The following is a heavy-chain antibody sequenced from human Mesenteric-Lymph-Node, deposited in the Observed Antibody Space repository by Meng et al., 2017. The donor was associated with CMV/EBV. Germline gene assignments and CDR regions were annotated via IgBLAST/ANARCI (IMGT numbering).Heavy chain of an antibody. D-gene: IGHD3-9*01. V-gene: IGHV1-18*01. J-gene: IGHJ5*02. Sequence: SGYTFTSYGIRWVRQAPGQGLEWMGWISAYNGNTNYAQKLQGRVTMTTDTSTSTAYMELRSLRSDDTAVYYCARDLRYFGQNWFDPWGQGTLVTVSS. CDR3: ARDLRYFGQNWFDP. CDR1: GYTFTSYG. CDR2: ISAYNGNT.